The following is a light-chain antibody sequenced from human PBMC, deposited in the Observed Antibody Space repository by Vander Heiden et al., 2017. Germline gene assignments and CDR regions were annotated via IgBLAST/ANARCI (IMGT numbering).Light chain of an antibody. CDR2: DPG. V-gene: IGLV7-46*01. CDR1: TGAVTSGHF. CDR3: VLSYSGARPV. J-gene: IGLJ2*01. Sequence: QAVVTQEPSLTVFRGGTATLTCVSSTGAVTSGHFPYWVQRKPGQAPRTLIYDPGSTLSLTPACLSGSLLGGKAALTLSGAQPEDEAEYYCVLSYSGARPVFGGGTKLTVL.